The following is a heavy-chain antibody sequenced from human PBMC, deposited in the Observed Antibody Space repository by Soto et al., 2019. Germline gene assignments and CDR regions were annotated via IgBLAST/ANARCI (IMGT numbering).Heavy chain of an antibody. CDR1: GGSISSYY. CDR3: ARVGTLRIAAAGDYYFDY. Sequence: SETLSLTCTVSGGSISSYYWSWIRQPPGKGLEWIGYIYYSGSTNYNPSLKSRVTISVDTSKNQFSLKLSSVTAADTAVYYCARVGTLRIAAAGDYYFDYWGQGTLVTVSS. V-gene: IGHV4-59*01. J-gene: IGHJ4*02. D-gene: IGHD6-13*01. CDR2: IYYSGST.